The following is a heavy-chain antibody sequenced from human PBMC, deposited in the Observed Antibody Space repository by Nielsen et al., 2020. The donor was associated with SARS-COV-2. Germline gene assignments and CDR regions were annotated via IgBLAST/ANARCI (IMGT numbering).Heavy chain of an antibody. V-gene: IGHV4-59*01. D-gene: IGHD2-2*01. CDR3: ARSGIVVVPAALLMDV. J-gene: IGHJ6*02. Sequence: SETLSLTCTVSGGSISSYYWSWIRQPPGKGLEWIGYIYYSGSTNYNPSLRSRVTISVDTSKNQFSLKLSSVTAADTAVYYCARSGIVVVPAALLMDVWSQGTTVTASS. CDR1: GGSISSYY. CDR2: IYYSGST.